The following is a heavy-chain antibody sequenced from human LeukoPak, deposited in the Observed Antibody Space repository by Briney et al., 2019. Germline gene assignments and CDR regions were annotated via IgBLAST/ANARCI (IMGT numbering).Heavy chain of an antibody. CDR1: GYTFTSNY. CDR3: TKASLAFGTKYFDP. J-gene: IGHJ5*02. Sequence: ASVKVSCKAFGYTFTSNYMHWVRQAPGQGPEWMGVISPSGGSTTYAQKFQGRVTMTRVTSITTAYMELRSLRSDDTAVYYCTKASLAFGTKYFDPWGQGTLVTVSS. V-gene: IGHV1-46*01. D-gene: IGHD3-10*01. CDR2: ISPSGGST.